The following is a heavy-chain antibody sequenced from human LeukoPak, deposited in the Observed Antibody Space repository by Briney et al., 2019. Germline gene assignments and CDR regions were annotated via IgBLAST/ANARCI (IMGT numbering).Heavy chain of an antibody. Sequence: GASVKVSCKASGYTFISYGFSWVRQAPGQGLEWMGWISAYNGNTNYAQKVQGRVTMTTDTSTSTVYMELRSLRSDDTDVYYCARDGGYSYYDSSNYWPLDYWGQGTLVTVSS. J-gene: IGHJ4*02. V-gene: IGHV1-18*01. D-gene: IGHD3-22*01. CDR3: ARDGGYSYYDSSNYWPLDY. CDR2: ISAYNGNT. CDR1: GYTFISYG.